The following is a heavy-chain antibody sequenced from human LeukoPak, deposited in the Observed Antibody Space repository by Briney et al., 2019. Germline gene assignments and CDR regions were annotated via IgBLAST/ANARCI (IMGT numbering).Heavy chain of an antibody. V-gene: IGHV3-66*01. D-gene: IGHD6-19*01. CDR1: GFTVSSNY. Sequence: PGGSLRLSCAASGFTVSSNYMSWVRQAPGKGLEWVSVIYSGGSTYYADSVKGRFTISRDNSKNTLYLQMGSLRAEDMAVYYCARMYSSGWASFDYWGQGTLVTVSS. CDR3: ARMYSSGWASFDY. J-gene: IGHJ4*02. CDR2: IYSGGST.